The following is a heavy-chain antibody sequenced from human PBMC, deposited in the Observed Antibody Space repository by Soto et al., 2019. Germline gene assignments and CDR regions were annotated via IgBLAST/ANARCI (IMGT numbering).Heavy chain of an antibody. V-gene: IGHV5-51*01. D-gene: IGHD5-12*01. J-gene: IGHJ4*02. CDR3: AKVRDGYNRYYFDY. Sequence: GESLKISCKGSGYDFSRHWIAWVRQKPGKGLEWMGIVYPGDSETRYSPSFQGQVTMSADKSTDTAYLQWSSLKASDTALYYCAKVRDGYNRYYFDYWGQGTLVTVSS. CDR1: GYDFSRHW. CDR2: VYPGDSET.